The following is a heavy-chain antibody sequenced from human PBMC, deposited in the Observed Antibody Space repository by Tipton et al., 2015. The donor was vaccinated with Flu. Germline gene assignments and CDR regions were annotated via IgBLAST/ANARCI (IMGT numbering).Heavy chain of an antibody. Sequence: SLRLSCAASGFTFSSYWMSWVRQAPGKGLEWVANIKQDGSEKYYVDSVKGRFTISRDNAKNSLYLQMNSLRAEDTAVYYCARNRDYGDYPLPYWYFDLWGRGPLVTVSS. J-gene: IGHJ2*01. D-gene: IGHD4-17*01. V-gene: IGHV3-7*01. CDR3: ARNRDYGDYPLPYWYFDL. CDR1: GFTFSSYW. CDR2: IKQDGSEK.